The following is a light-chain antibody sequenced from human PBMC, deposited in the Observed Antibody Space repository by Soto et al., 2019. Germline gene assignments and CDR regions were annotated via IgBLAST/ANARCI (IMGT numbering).Light chain of an antibody. CDR3: QQYNSYST. CDR2: TAS. V-gene: IGKV1-5*03. CDR1: QSISSW. J-gene: IGKJ1*01. Sequence: DSQMTQSPSTLSASVGDRFTMTLLASQSISSWLAWYQQKPGKAPQLLIYTASSLESGVPSRFSGSGSGTEFTLTISSLQPDDFATYYCQQYNSYSTFGQGTKVDIK.